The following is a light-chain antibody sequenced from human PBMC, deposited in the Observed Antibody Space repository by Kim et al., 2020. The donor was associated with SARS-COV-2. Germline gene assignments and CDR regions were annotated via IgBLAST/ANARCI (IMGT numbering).Light chain of an antibody. CDR3: AVWDDSLNGVL. Sequence: GQRVTISCSGSSSNIGGNSVSWYQQLPGTAPNLLIYRSDERPSGVPDRFSGSKSGTSASVAISGLQSEDEADYYCAVWDDSLNGVLFGGGTKVTVL. CDR2: RSD. V-gene: IGLV1-44*01. CDR1: SSNIGGNS. J-gene: IGLJ2*01.